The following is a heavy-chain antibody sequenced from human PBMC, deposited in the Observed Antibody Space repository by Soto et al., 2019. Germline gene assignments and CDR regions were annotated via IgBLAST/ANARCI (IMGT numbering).Heavy chain of an antibody. V-gene: IGHV3-30-3*01. J-gene: IGHJ4*02. CDR2: ISYDGSNK. CDR3: ARDAYDGWDSSGYNPI. CDR1: GFTFSSYA. Sequence: GESLKISCAASGFTFSSYAMHWVRQAPGKGLEWVAVISYDGSNKYYADSVKGRFTISRDNSKNTLYLQMNSLRAEDTAVYYCARDAYDGWDSSGYNPIWGQGTLVTVSS. D-gene: IGHD3-22*01.